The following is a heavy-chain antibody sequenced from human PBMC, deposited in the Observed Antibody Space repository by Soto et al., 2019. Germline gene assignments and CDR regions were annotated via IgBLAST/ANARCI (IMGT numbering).Heavy chain of an antibody. J-gene: IGHJ4*02. CDR2: ISSNGGST. V-gene: IGHV3-64*02. CDR3: ARDWGAAAGIFRQPYYFDY. Sequence: GGSLRLSCAASGFTFSSYAMHWVRQAPGKGLEYVSAISSNGGSTYYADSVKGRFTISRDNSKNTLYLQMGSLRAEDMAVYYCARDWGAAAGIFRQPYYFDYWGQGTLVTVSS. CDR1: GFTFSSYA. D-gene: IGHD6-13*01.